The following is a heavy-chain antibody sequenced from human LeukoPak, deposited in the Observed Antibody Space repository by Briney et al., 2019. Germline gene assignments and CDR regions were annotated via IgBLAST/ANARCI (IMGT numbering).Heavy chain of an antibody. V-gene: IGHV4-39*01. J-gene: IGHJ4*02. CDR2: IYYSGST. CDR3: ARHSKIQLWPGPVDY. D-gene: IGHD5-18*01. CDR1: GGSISSSSYY. Sequence: PSETLSLTCTVSGGSISSSSYYWGWIRQPPGKGLEWIGSIYYSGSTYYNPSLKSRVTISVDTSKNQFSLKLSSVTAADTAVYYCARHSKIQLWPGPVDYWGQGTLVTVSS.